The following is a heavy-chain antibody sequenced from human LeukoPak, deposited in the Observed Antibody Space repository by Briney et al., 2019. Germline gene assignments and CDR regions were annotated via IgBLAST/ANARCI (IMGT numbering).Heavy chain of an antibody. D-gene: IGHD3-22*01. CDR3: VRGRADSSAYYWGPFDL. J-gene: IGHJ4*02. V-gene: IGHV3-53*01. CDR1: GFIVSRND. Sequence: GGSLRLSCAVSGFIVSRNDMTWVRQAPGKGLEWVSLLYSDGKTFYADSVKGRFTISRDNSKNTLFLQMFTLKTEDTAVYYCVRGRADSSAYYWGPFDLWGQGALVTVSA. CDR2: LYSDGKT.